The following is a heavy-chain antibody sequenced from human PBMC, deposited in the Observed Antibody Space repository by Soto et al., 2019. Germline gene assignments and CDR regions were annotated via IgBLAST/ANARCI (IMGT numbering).Heavy chain of an antibody. CDR1: GYTFTSCD. Sequence: QVQLVQSGAEVKKPGASVKVSCKASGYTFTSCDINWVRQATGQGREWMGWMNPNSGNTDYAQKFQGRVTMTRNTSISTAYMELSSLSSEDTAVYYCAREVVRKGFDSWGQGTLVTVSS. J-gene: IGHJ5*01. CDR2: MNPNSGNT. D-gene: IGHD2-15*01. V-gene: IGHV1-8*01. CDR3: AREVVRKGFDS.